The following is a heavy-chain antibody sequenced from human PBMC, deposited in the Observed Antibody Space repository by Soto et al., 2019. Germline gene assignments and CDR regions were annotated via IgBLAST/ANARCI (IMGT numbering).Heavy chain of an antibody. CDR1: GGSITSSSYY. V-gene: IGHV4-39*07. CDR2: IYYSGST. D-gene: IGHD3-9*01. J-gene: IGHJ4*02. CDR3: ARHSPDFDWLSQFDY. Sequence: PSETLSLTCTVSGGSITSSSYYWGWIRQPPGKGLEWIGSIYYSGSTYYNPSLKSRVTISVDRSKNQFSLKLSSVTAADTAVYYCARHSPDFDWLSQFDYWGQGTLVTVSS.